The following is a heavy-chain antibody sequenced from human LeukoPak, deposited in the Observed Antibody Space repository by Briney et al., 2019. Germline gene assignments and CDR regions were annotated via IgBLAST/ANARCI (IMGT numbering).Heavy chain of an antibody. V-gene: IGHV3-74*03. CDR1: GFTFSAYW. Sequence: GGSLRLSCAAAGFTFSAYWMHWVRQAPGKGLVWVSRIDTVGSTTTYADSVKGRFTISRDNAKNTLHLQMSSLTADDTGVYYCARVRSGSDDWVDPWGQGTLVTVSS. J-gene: IGHJ5*02. D-gene: IGHD3-3*01. CDR2: IDTVGSTT. CDR3: ARVRSGSDDWVDP.